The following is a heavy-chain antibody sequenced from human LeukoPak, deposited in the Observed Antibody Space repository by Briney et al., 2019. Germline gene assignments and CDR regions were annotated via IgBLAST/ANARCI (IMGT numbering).Heavy chain of an antibody. J-gene: IGHJ4*02. CDR2: FDIEDEKR. D-gene: IGHD3-16*01. V-gene: IGHV1-24*01. CDR1: GHTLTELS. CDR3: TTEYMTSAWRWGY. Sequence: GAPVKVSCKVSGHTLTELSVHWVRQAPGKGLEWLGGFDIEDEKRWYERKFRGRVTVTEDTSIDTAYMELSGLTSDDTAVYFCTTEYMTSAWRWGYWGQGTLVVVSS.